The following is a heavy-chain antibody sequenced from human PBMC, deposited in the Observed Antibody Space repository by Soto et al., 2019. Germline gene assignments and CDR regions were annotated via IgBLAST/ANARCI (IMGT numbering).Heavy chain of an antibody. CDR2: IYYSGST. Sequence: PSETLSLTCTVSGGSISSYYWSWIRQPPGKGLEWIGYIYYSGSTNYNPSLKSRVTISVDTSKNQFSLKLSSVTAADTAVYYCARGWVAAPGVGHYYYYYYGMDVWGQGTTVTVSS. CDR3: ARGWVAAPGVGHYYYYYYGMDV. CDR1: GGSISSYY. D-gene: IGHD2-15*01. V-gene: IGHV4-59*01. J-gene: IGHJ6*02.